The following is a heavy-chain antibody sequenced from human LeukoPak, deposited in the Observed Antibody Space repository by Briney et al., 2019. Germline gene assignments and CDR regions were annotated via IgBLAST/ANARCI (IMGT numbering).Heavy chain of an antibody. D-gene: IGHD4-11*01. CDR3: ARDAQRGFDYSNSPEY. Sequence: GGSLRLSCAAAGFTFNHYGMHWVLQAPCKGLQWVAVIWSDVTDQYYGDSVKGRFTISRDDSGNTVYLQMNSLRPEDTGVYYCARDAQRGFDYSNSPEYWGQGTPVTVST. V-gene: IGHV3-33*01. J-gene: IGHJ4*02. CDR2: IWSDVTDQ. CDR1: GFTFNHYG.